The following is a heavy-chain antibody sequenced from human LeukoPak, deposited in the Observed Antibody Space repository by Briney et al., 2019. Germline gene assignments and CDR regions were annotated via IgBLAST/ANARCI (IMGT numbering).Heavy chain of an antibody. D-gene: IGHD3-16*02. J-gene: IGHJ4*02. Sequence: ASVKVSCKASGYTFASYGISWVRQAPGQGLEWMGWISAYNGNTNYAQKLQGRVTMTTDTSTSTAYMELRSLRSDDTAVYYCAISLGPSRAFGGVIVPPGPYYFDYWGQGTLVTVSS. CDR1: GYTFASYG. V-gene: IGHV1-18*01. CDR3: AISLGPSRAFGGVIVPPGPYYFDY. CDR2: ISAYNGNT.